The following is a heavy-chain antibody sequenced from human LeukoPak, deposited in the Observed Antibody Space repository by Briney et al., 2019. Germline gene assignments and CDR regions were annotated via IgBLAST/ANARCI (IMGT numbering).Heavy chain of an antibody. CDR2: ISSSSSTI. CDR1: GFTFRSYS. Sequence: GGSLRLSCAASGFTFRSYSMNWVRQAPGKGLEWLSYISSSSSTIYDADSVKGRFTISRDNAKNSLYLQMNSLRAEDTAVYYCARIAAAGPFDYWGQGTLVTVSS. V-gene: IGHV3-48*04. D-gene: IGHD6-13*01. J-gene: IGHJ4*02. CDR3: ARIAAAGPFDY.